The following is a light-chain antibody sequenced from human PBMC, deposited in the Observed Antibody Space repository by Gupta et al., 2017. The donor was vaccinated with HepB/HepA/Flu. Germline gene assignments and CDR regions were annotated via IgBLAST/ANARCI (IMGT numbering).Light chain of an antibody. J-gene: IGKJ1*01. CDR1: QGISSK. Sequence: DTQMTQSPSSVSASVGDRVTITCRASQGISSKLVWYQQKAGNAPNLLIYGASSVQSGVPSRFCGSGSCTDFTLTISSLLPEDFATDYCQQGNSVPWTFGQGTKVEIK. CDR2: GAS. V-gene: IGKV1-12*01. CDR3: QQGNSVPWT.